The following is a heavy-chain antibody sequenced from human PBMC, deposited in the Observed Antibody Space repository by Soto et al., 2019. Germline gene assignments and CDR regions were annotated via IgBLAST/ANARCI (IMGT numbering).Heavy chain of an antibody. CDR2: IDPSDSYT. V-gene: IGHV5-10-1*01. D-gene: IGHD2-15*01. CDR3: ARHQWQGYCSGGSCYYYYGMDV. CDR1: GYSFTNYW. J-gene: IGHJ6*02. Sequence: LKISCKGSGYSFTNYWIIWVRQMPGKGLEWMGRIDPSDSYTNYSPSFQGHVTISADKSISTAYLQWSSLKASDTAMYYCARHQWQGYCSGGSCYYYYGMDVWGQGTTVTVSS.